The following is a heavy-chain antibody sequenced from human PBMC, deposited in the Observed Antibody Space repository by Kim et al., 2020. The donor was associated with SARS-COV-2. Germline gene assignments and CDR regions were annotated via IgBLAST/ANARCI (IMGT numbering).Heavy chain of an antibody. CDR2: ISSSSSYI. CDR1: GFTFSSYS. D-gene: IGHD3-22*01. Sequence: GGSLRLSCAASGFTFSSYSMNWVRQAPGKGLEWVSSISSSSSYIYYADSVKGRFTISRDNAKNSLYLQMNSLRAEDTAVYYCASNYLLTQTLEGYYYDSSGLFGWGAFDIWGQGTMVTVSS. CDR3: ASNYLLTQTLEGYYYDSSGLFGWGAFDI. V-gene: IGHV3-21*01. J-gene: IGHJ3*02.